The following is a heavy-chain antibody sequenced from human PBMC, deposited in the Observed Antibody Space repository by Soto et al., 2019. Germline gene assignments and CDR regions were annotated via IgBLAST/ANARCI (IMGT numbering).Heavy chain of an antibody. J-gene: IGHJ5*02. D-gene: IGHD1-1*01. CDR2: ISSSGSTI. V-gene: IGHV3-11*01. CDR3: ARTFTHLTELEPFDP. Sequence: GGSLRLSCAASGFTFSDYYMSWIRQAPGKGLEWVSYISSSGSTIYYADSVKGRFTISRDNAKNSLYLQMNSLRAEDTAVYYCARTFTHLTELEPFDPWGQGTLVTVSS. CDR1: GFTFSDYY.